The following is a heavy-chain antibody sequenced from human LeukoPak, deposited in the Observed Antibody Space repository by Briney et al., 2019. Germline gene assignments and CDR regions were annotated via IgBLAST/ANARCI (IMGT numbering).Heavy chain of an antibody. D-gene: IGHD1-26*01. V-gene: IGHV4-34*01. CDR1: GGSFSGYY. CDR3: ARGVTTWEPSRGTWFDP. Sequence: SETLSLTCAVYGGSFSGYYWSWIRQPPGKGLEWIGEINHSGSTNYNPSLKSRVTISVDTSKNQFSLKLSSVTAADTAVYYRARGVTTWEPSRGTWFDPWGQGTLVTVSS. J-gene: IGHJ5*02. CDR2: INHSGST.